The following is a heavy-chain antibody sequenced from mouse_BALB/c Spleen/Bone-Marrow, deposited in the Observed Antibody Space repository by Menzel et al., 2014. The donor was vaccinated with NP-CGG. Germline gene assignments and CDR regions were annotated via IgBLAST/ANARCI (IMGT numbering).Heavy chain of an antibody. CDR3: TRGRTWDFDY. J-gene: IGHJ2*01. V-gene: IGHV1S81*02. CDR2: INPINGGT. Sequence: QVQLQQSGAELVKPGASVKLSCKASGYTFTSYYMYWVKQRPGQGLEWIGEINPINGGTNFNEKFKSRATLTVDKSSSTAYMQLSSLTSEDSAVYYCTRGRTWDFDYWGQGTTLTVSS. CDR1: GYTFTSYY. D-gene: IGHD4-1*01.